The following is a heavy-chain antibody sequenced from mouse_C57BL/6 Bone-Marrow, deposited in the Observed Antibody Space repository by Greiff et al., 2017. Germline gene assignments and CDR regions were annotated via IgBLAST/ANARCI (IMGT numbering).Heavy chain of an antibody. CDR1: GYTFTSYG. Sequence: QVQLQQSGAELARPGASVKLSCKASGYTFTSYGISWVKQRTGQGLEWIGEIYPRSGNTYYNEKFKGKATLTADKSSSTAYMELRSLTSEDSAVYFCARRSGDYDGRFAYWGQGTLVTVSA. D-gene: IGHD2-4*01. J-gene: IGHJ3*01. V-gene: IGHV1-81*01. CDR3: ARRSGDYDGRFAY. CDR2: IYPRSGNT.